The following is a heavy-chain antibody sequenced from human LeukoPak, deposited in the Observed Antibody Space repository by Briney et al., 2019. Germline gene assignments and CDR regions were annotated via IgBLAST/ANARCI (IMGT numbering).Heavy chain of an antibody. CDR1: GGSISSSSYY. CDR2: IYYSGST. J-gene: IGHJ4*02. CDR3: AREDGDSSSFDY. Sequence: PSETLSLTCTVSGGSISSSSYYWGWIRQPPRKGLEWIGSIYYSGSTYYNPSLKSRVTISVDRSKNQFSLNLSSVTAADTAVYYCAREDGDSSSFDYWGQGTLVTVSS. V-gene: IGHV4-39*07. D-gene: IGHD6-6*01.